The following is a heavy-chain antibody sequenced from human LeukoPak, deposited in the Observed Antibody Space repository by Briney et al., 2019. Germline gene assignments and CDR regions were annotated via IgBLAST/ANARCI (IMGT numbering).Heavy chain of an antibody. J-gene: IGHJ3*02. D-gene: IGHD1-20*01. CDR2: IYYSGST. CDR3: AREVSAFDI. V-gene: IGHV4-59*02. Sequence: SETLPLTCTVSGGSVSSYYWSWIRQPPGKGLEWIGYIYYSGSTNYNPSLKSRVTISVDTSKNQFSLKLSSVTAADTAVYYCAREVSAFDIWGQGTMVTVSS. CDR1: GGSVSSYY.